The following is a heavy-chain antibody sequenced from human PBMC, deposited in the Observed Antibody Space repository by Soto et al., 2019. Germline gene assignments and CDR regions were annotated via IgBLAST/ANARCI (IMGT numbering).Heavy chain of an antibody. CDR3: ARIGTTYSVYYYYYMDV. CDR1: GGSFSGYC. CDR2: INHSGST. J-gene: IGHJ6*03. V-gene: IGHV4-34*01. Sequence: SETLSLTCAVYGGSFSGYCWSWIRQPPGKGLEWIGEINHSGSTNYNPSLKSRVTISVDTSKNQFSLKLSSVTAADTAVYYCARIGTTYSVYYYYYMDVWGKGTTVTVSS. D-gene: IGHD1-7*01.